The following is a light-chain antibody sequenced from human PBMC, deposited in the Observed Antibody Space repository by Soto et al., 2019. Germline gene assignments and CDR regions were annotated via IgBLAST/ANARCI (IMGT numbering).Light chain of an antibody. CDR3: QQYYASSRG. V-gene: IGKV1-5*03. Sequence: DIQMTQSPSTLSASVGDRVTITCRASQSISSWLAWYQQKPGEAPKLLIYKASSLESGVPSRFSGSGSGTEFTLTISSLQPDDSATYYCQQYYASSRGFGQGTKVEI. CDR1: QSISSW. CDR2: KAS. J-gene: IGKJ1*01.